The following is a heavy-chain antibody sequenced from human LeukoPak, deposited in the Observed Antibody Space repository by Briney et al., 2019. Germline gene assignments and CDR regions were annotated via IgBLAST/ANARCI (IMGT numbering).Heavy chain of an antibody. V-gene: IGHV3-23*01. D-gene: IGHD6-13*01. Sequence: GGSLRLSCAASRFTFNSYDMSWVRQAPGRGLEWVSVISSSGGTTYYADSVKGRFTISRDNSKNTLYLQMNSLRAEDTAVYYCAKYEVIAAPGYWGQGTLVTVSS. CDR1: RFTFNSYD. CDR3: AKYEVIAAPGY. CDR2: ISSSGGTT. J-gene: IGHJ4*02.